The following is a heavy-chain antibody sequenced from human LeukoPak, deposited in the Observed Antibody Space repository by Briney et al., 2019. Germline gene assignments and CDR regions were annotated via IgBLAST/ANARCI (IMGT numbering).Heavy chain of an antibody. CDR3: ARDQRITMVRGVQPYDY. J-gene: IGHJ4*02. CDR2: INPSGGST. V-gene: IGHV1-46*01. CDR1: GYTFTSYY. D-gene: IGHD3-10*01. Sequence: ASVKVSCKASGYTFTSYYMHWVRQAPGQGLEWMGIINPSGGSTSYAQKFQGRVTMTRDTSTSTVYMELSSLRSEDTAVYYCARDQRITMVRGVQPYDYWGQGTLVTVSS.